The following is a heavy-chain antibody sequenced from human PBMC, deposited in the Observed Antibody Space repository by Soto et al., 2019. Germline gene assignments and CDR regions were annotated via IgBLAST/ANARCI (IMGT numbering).Heavy chain of an antibody. J-gene: IGHJ6*02. V-gene: IGHV4-34*02. D-gene: IGHD6-6*01. CDR1: GGSFSGYY. CDR3: ASGKKSTARPSLRYYCYVLDV. Sequence: QVQLQQWGAGLLKPSETLSLTCTIYGGSFSGYYWPWIRQPPGKGLEWIGEINHSGTTNYSPSLKLRVAISVDSSKDKFSLNQSSVTAADTAVYYCASGKKSTARPSLRYYCYVLDVWCQVTTVTVSS. CDR2: INHSGTT.